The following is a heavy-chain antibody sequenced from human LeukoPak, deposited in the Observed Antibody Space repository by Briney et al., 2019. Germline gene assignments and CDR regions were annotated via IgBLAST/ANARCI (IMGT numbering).Heavy chain of an antibody. Sequence: PGRSLRLSCAVSGFTFSSYGMHWVRQAPGKGLEWVAVIWYDGSNKYYADSVKGRFTISRDNSKNTLYLQMNSLRAEDTAVYYCARVKSVTQAHGMDVWGQGTTVTVSS. CDR3: ARVKSVTQAHGMDV. V-gene: IGHV3-33*01. CDR2: IWYDGSNK. J-gene: IGHJ6*02. D-gene: IGHD4-17*01. CDR1: GFTFSSYG.